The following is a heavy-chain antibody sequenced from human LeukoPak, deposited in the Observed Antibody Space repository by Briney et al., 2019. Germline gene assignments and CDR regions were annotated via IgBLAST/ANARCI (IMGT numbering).Heavy chain of an antibody. V-gene: IGHV3-30-3*01. Sequence: GRSLRLSCGVSGFTFSSYAMHWVRQAPGKGLEWVAVISYDGINKYYADSVKGRFTISRDNSKNTLYLQMNSLRAEDTAVYYCARALYYYDSSGYGPGFDYWGQGTLVTVSS. CDR3: ARALYYYDSSGYGPGFDY. J-gene: IGHJ4*02. CDR1: GFTFSSYA. CDR2: ISYDGINK. D-gene: IGHD3-22*01.